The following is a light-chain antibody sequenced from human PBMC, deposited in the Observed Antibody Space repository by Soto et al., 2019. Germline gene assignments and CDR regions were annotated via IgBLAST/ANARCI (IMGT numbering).Light chain of an antibody. Sequence: EIVLTQSPGTLSLSPGDRATLSCRASQSVYSSYLAWYQQKPGQAPRLLIYGASSRATGIPDRFSGSGSGTDFTLTIIRLEPEDFAVYYCQQYGSSPLSFGGETKVEIK. CDR3: QQYGSSPLS. V-gene: IGKV3-20*01. CDR1: QSVYSSY. CDR2: GAS. J-gene: IGKJ4*01.